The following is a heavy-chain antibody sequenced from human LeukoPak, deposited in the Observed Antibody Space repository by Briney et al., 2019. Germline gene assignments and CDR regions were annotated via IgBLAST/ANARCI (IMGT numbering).Heavy chain of an antibody. CDR3: AGVSTDYYYYYMDV. D-gene: IGHD2/OR15-2a*01. CDR2: ISAYNGNT. Sequence: ASVKVSCKASGYTFTSYGISWVRQAPGQGLEWMGWISAYNGNTNYAQKLQGRVTMTTDTSTSTAYMELRSLRSDDTAVYYCAGVSTDYYYYYMDVWGKGTTVTVSS. CDR1: GYTFTSYG. V-gene: IGHV1-18*01. J-gene: IGHJ6*03.